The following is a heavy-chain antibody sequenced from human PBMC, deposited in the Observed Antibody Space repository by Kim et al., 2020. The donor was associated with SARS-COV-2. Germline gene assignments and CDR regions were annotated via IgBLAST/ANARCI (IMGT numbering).Heavy chain of an antibody. CDR1: GFRFDDYG. Sequence: GGSLRLSCAVSGFRFDDYGMSWVRRVPGKGLEWIAGINRNGANKDYAESVEGRFTISRDNAKNALYLQVNSLRAEDTAFYHCARALTGDSDWFFDLWGRGTLVTVS. CDR2: INRNGANK. CDR3: ARALTGDSDWFFDL. J-gene: IGHJ2*01. V-gene: IGHV3-20*01. D-gene: IGHD2-21*02.